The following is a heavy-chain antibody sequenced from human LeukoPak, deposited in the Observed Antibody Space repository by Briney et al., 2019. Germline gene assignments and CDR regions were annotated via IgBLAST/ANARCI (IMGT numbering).Heavy chain of an antibody. V-gene: IGHV1-18*01. CDR3: ARGPRSNEY. Sequence: ASVKVSCKASGYTFTTYGITWVRQAPGQGLEWMGWIAGYNGNTNYAQKFQGRVTMTTDTSTSTAYMELRSLRSDDTAIYYCARGPRSNEYWVQGTLVTVSS. J-gene: IGHJ4*02. CDR2: IAGYNGNT. CDR1: GYTFTTYG.